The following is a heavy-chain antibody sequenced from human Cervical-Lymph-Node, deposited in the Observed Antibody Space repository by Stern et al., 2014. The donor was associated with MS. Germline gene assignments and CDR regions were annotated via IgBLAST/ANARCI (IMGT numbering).Heavy chain of an antibody. Sequence: EVQLVESGGGLIQPGGSLRLSCAAPGFIVSKNYMRWVRQAPGKGLEWVSLIYTDGSTYYAGSAKGLFTLSRDSSKNTPFLQTNRLRAEDTAMYYCARAIFGVNTAAMAPDAFDSWGQGTMVTVSS. CDR1: GFIVSKNY. CDR3: ARAIFGVNTAAMAPDAFDS. D-gene: IGHD3-3*01. CDR2: IYTDGST. V-gene: IGHV3-53*01. J-gene: IGHJ3*01.